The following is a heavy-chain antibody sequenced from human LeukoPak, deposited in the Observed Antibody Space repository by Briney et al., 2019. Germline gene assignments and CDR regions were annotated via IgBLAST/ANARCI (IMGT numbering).Heavy chain of an antibody. V-gene: IGHV4-34*01. J-gene: IGHJ5*02. CDR1: GGSFSGYY. D-gene: IGHD3-10*01. Sequence: SETLSLTCAVYGGSFSGYYWSWIRQPPGKGLEWIGEINHSGSTNYNPSLKSRVTISVDTSKNQFSLKLSSVTAADTAVYYCARVFDTMARGVKRFDPWGQGTLVTVSS. CDR3: ARVFDTMARGVKRFDP. CDR2: INHSGST.